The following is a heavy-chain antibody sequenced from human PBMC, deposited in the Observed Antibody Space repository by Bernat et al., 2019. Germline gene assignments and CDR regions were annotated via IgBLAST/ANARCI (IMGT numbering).Heavy chain of an antibody. CDR3: ARKEGSSWYYMDV. J-gene: IGHJ6*03. CDR2: TWHSGSL. D-gene: IGHD6-13*01. V-gene: IGHV4-4*02. Sequence: QVQLQESGPGLVKPSGTLSLPCPVPGGSLSSSNWWIWVRHPPGRGLEWIGETWHSGSLNDNPSLNSRVTISVDNSKNQFSLKLTSVTAADTAVYYCARKEGSSWYYMDVWGRGTTVAVFS. CDR1: GGSLSSSNW.